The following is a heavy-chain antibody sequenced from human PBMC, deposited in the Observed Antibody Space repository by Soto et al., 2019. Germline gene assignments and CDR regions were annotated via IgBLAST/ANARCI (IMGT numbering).Heavy chain of an antibody. V-gene: IGHV3-7*01. CDR3: ARRAYDILTGYPVYFDY. CDR2: IKQDGSEK. D-gene: IGHD3-9*01. Sequence: GGSLRLSCAASGFTFSSYWMSWVRQAPGKGLEWVANIKQDGSEKYYVDSVKGRFTISRDNAKNSLYLQMNSLRAEDTAVYYCARRAYDILTGYPVYFDYWGQGTLVTFSS. CDR1: GFTFSSYW. J-gene: IGHJ4*02.